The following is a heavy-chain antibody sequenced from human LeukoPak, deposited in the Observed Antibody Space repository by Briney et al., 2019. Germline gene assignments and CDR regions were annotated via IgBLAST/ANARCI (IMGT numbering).Heavy chain of an antibody. V-gene: IGHV5-51*01. Sequence: GESLKISCKGSGYSFTSYWIGWVRQMPGKGLEWMGIIYPGDSDTRYGPSFQGQVTISADKSISTAYLQWSSLKASDTAMYYCARLRYSSSDYYYGMDVWGQGTTVTVS. CDR1: GYSFTSYW. CDR2: IYPGDSDT. J-gene: IGHJ6*02. CDR3: ARLRYSSSDYYYGMDV. D-gene: IGHD6-6*01.